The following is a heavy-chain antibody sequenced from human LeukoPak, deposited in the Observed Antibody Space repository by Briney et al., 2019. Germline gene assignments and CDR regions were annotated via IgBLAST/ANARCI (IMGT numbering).Heavy chain of an antibody. CDR1: GFTFGNYA. D-gene: IGHD2-2*02. CDR2: ISGTGSST. J-gene: IGHJ5*02. V-gene: IGHV3-23*01. CDR3: AKASVAIPQYCNS. Sequence: GSLRLSCAASGFTFGNYAMNWVRQAPGKGLEWVSTISGTGSSTYYADSAKGRFTISRDNSKDILFLQLNSLTAADTAMYFCAKASVAIPQYCNSWGQGTLVTVSS.